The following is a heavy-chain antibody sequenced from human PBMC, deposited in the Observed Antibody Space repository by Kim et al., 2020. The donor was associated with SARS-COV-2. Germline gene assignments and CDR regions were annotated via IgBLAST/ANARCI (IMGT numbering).Heavy chain of an antibody. V-gene: IGHV4-39*01. CDR3: ARRELYSKSAFDS. Sequence: YGPSVKSRVTISVDTWKQQFSLRLTSATAADTAVYFCARRELYSKSAFDSWGRGTRVTVSS. J-gene: IGHJ4*02. D-gene: IGHD4-4*01.